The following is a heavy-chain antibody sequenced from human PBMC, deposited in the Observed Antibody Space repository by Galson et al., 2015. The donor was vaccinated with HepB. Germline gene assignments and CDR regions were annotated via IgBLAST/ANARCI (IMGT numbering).Heavy chain of an antibody. Sequence: SLGLSCAASGYTFNSHGLSWIRQAPGKGLDWISTIDNRGYKYYATSLEGRFTISRDNTKNSLYLQANSLGPDDTAVYYCARDATEWSRDYWGQGTLVTVSS. D-gene: IGHD3-3*01. CDR1: GYTFNSHG. J-gene: IGHJ4*02. CDR2: IDNRGYK. CDR3: ARDATEWSRDY. V-gene: IGHV3-21*01.